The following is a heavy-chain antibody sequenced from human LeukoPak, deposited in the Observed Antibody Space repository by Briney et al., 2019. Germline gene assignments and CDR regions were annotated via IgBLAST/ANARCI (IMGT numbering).Heavy chain of an antibody. V-gene: IGHV3-21*01. Sequence: GGSLRLSCAASGFTFSSYSMNWVRHAPGEGLEWVSSISSSSSYIYYADSVKGRFTISRDNAKNSLYLQMNSLRAEDTAVYYCARDPDYDSLFDYWGQGTLVTVSS. D-gene: IGHD3-22*01. J-gene: IGHJ4*02. CDR2: ISSSSSYI. CDR3: ARDPDYDSLFDY. CDR1: GFTFSSYS.